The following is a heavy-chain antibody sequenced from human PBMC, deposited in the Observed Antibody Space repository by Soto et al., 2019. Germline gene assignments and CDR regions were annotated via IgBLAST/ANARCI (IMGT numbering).Heavy chain of an antibody. J-gene: IGHJ6*02. CDR2: IIPIFGTA. CDR1: GGTFSSYA. V-gene: IGHV1-69*12. D-gene: IGHD1-20*01. Sequence: QVQLVQSGAEVKKPGSSMKVSCKASGGTFSSYAISWVRQAPGQGLEWMGGIIPIFGTADYAQKFHGRVTITADESTSKAYMELSSLRSEDTAVYYCARGITGTVTYSYGLDVWGQGTTVTVSS. CDR3: ARGITGTVTYSYGLDV.